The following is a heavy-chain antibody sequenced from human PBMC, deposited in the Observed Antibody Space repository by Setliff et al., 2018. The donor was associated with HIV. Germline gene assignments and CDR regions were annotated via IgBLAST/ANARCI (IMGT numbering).Heavy chain of an antibody. Sequence: QTGGSLRLSCAASGFTFSSYSMHWVRQAPGKGLEWVAVIWYDGSNKYYADSVKGRFTISRDNSKNTLYLQMNGLRAEDTAVYYCARGPTTVTNYYYYYMDVWGKGTTVTVSS. CDR1: GFTFSSYS. CDR2: IWYDGSNK. V-gene: IGHV3-33*08. CDR3: ARGPTTVTNYYYYYMDV. D-gene: IGHD4-17*01. J-gene: IGHJ6*03.